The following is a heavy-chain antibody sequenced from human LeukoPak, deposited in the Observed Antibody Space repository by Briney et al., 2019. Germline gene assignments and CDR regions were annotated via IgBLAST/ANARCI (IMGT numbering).Heavy chain of an antibody. CDR2: IYHSGST. V-gene: IGHV4-30-2*01. Sequence: PSETLSLTCTVSGGSISSGGYYWSWIRQPPGKGLEWTGYIYHSGSTYYNPALKSRVTISVDRYKNQFSLKLSSVTAADTAVYYCAREVGATTIDYWGQGTLVTVSS. CDR3: AREVGATTIDY. D-gene: IGHD1-26*01. J-gene: IGHJ4*02. CDR1: GGSISSGGYY.